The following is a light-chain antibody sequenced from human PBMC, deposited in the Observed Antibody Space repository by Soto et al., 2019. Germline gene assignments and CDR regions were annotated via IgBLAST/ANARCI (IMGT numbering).Light chain of an antibody. Sequence: RVMTQSPATLSVSPGEKATLSCRASQTVSNNLAWYQQKPGQAPRLLIYFASTRATGLPARFSGSGSGTEFTVTISSLQSEDFAVEYCQHYDEWPLTFGGGTKVEIK. V-gene: IGKV3-15*01. J-gene: IGKJ4*01. CDR3: QHYDEWPLT. CDR2: FAS. CDR1: QTVSNN.